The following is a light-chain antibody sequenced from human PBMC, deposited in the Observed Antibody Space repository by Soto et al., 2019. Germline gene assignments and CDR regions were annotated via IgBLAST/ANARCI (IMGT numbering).Light chain of an antibody. CDR1: SSDVGAYKY. CDR3: SSYAGSNIWV. J-gene: IGLJ3*02. Sequence: QSALTQPPSASGSPGQSVTISCTGTSSDVGAYKYVSWYQQYPGKAPKLMIYEVSKRPSGVPDRFSGSKSGNTASLTVSGLQAHDEADYYCSSYAGSNIWVFGGGTKLTVL. V-gene: IGLV2-8*01. CDR2: EVS.